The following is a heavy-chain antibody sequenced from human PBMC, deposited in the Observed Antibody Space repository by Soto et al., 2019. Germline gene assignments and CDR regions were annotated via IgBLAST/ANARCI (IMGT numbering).Heavy chain of an antibody. CDR2: ISGYGGTM. Sequence: PGGSLRLSCAASGFTFSSYSMSWVRQAPGKGLEWVSFISGYGGTMFYADSVQGRFTISRDNAKNSVYLQMNSLRDEDTAVYYSARDMGGNYTPLDYWGQGALVTVSS. CDR3: ARDMGGNYTPLDY. CDR1: GFTFSSYS. J-gene: IGHJ4*02. V-gene: IGHV3-48*02. D-gene: IGHD1-26*01.